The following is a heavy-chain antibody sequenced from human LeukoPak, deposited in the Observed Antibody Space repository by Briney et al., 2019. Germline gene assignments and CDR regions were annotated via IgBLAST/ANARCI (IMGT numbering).Heavy chain of an antibody. Sequence: GRSLRLSCAASGFTFDDYAMHWVRQAPGKGLEWVSGISWNSGSIDYADSVKGRFTISRDNAKNSLYLQMNSLRIEDTALYYCAKGDTIAVAANFDYWGQGTLVTVSS. CDR2: ISWNSGSI. CDR1: GFTFDDYA. V-gene: IGHV3-9*01. D-gene: IGHD6-19*01. CDR3: AKGDTIAVAANFDY. J-gene: IGHJ4*02.